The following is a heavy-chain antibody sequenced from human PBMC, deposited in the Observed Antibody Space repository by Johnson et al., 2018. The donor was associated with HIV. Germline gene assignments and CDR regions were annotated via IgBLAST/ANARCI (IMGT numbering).Heavy chain of an antibody. CDR2: IYSGGST. CDR1: GFTVSSNY. J-gene: IGHJ3*02. V-gene: IGHV3-66*01. Sequence: VQLVESGGGLVQPGGSLRLSCAASGFTVSSNYMSWVRQAPGKGLEWVSVIYSGGSTYYADSVKGRFTISRDNSKNTLYLQMNSLRVEDTAIYYCAKDQAGATDDAFDIWGQGAMVTVSS. CDR3: AKDQAGATDDAFDI. D-gene: IGHD1-26*01.